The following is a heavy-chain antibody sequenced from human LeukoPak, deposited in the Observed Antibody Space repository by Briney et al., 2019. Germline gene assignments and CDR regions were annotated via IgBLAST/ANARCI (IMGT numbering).Heavy chain of an antibody. CDR2: ISGSGGST. CDR1: GFTFSTCA. J-gene: IGHJ4*02. D-gene: IGHD2-2*01. CDR3: AKAHCSPTSCSRIDY. Sequence: GGSLRLSCAASGFTFSTCAMGWDRQAPGKGLGWVSAISGSGGSTFYADSVKGRSTISRDNSKNTVYLQMSGLRAEDTALYYCAKAHCSPTSCSRIDYWGQGTLVTVSS. V-gene: IGHV3-23*01.